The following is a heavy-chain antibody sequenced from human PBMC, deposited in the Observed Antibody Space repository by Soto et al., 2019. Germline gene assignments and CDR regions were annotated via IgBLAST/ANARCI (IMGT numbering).Heavy chain of an antibody. CDR3: ATNYGSGSTHFDY. CDR2: FIPMVGMT. J-gene: IGHJ4*02. CDR1: GGTFRSYT. D-gene: IGHD3-10*01. Sequence: QVQLVQSGTEVKKPGSSVKVSCTASGGTFRSYTINWVRQAPGHGPEWMGRFIPMVGMTNYAQKVQGRVTISADKATSTLDMHLNSLRSEDTAVYYWATNYGSGSTHFDYWGQGTLVTVSS. V-gene: IGHV1-69*02.